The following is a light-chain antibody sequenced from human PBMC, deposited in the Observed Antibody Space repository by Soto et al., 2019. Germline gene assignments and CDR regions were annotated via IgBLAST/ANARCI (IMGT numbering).Light chain of an antibody. Sequence: QSVLTQPPSVSAAAGQTVTISCSGGSSNIANNFVSWYQQLPGTAPKLLIYDNNKRPSGIPDRFSGSKSGTSATLGITGLQTGDEADYYCGTWDSSLSGVVFGGGTKLTV. V-gene: IGLV1-51*01. CDR1: SSNIANNF. CDR2: DNN. CDR3: GTWDSSLSGVV. J-gene: IGLJ2*01.